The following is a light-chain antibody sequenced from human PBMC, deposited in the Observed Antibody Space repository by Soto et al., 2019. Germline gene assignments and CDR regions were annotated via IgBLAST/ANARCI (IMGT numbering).Light chain of an antibody. CDR3: AAWDDSLNGHVV. CDR2: NDN. J-gene: IGLJ2*01. V-gene: IGLV1-44*01. CDR1: SSNIGSNT. Sequence: QAVVTQPPSASGTPGQRVTISCSGSSSNIGSNTVNWYQQITGTAPKLLIYNDNQRPSGVPDRFSGSKSGTSGSLAISGLQSDDEGDYYCAAWDDSLNGHVVFGGGTKLTVL.